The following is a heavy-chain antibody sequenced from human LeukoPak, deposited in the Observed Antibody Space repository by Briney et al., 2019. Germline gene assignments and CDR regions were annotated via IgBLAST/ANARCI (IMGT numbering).Heavy chain of an antibody. J-gene: IGHJ4*02. CDR3: ARDYDYVWGSYRLYYFDD. CDR2: VSGSGGST. V-gene: IGHV3-23*01. CDR1: GFTFSSYG. Sequence: GGFLRLSCAASGFTFSSYGMSWVRQAPGKGLEWVSDVSGSGGSTFCADSVKGRFTISRDNSKNMLYLQMNSLRAEDTAVYYCARDYDYVWGSYRLYYFDDWGQGTLVTVSS. D-gene: IGHD3-16*02.